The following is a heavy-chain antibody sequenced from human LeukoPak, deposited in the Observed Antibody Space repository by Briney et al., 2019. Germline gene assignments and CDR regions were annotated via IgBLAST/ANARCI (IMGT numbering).Heavy chain of an antibody. CDR1: GYTFPSYG. J-gene: IGHJ4*02. D-gene: IGHD4-23*01. CDR2: ISAYNGNT. CDR3: ARDPGVSGGPYYFDY. Sequence: ASVKVSCKASGYTFPSYGISWVRQAPGQGLEWMGWISAYNGNTKYAQKLQSRVTMTTDTSTSTAYMELSSLRSDATAVFYCARDPGVSGGPYYFDYWGQGTLVTVSS. V-gene: IGHV1-18*01.